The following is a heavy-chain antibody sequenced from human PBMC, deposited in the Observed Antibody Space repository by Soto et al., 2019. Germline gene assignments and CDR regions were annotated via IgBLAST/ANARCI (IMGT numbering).Heavy chain of an antibody. V-gene: IGHV3-33*01. Sequence: GGSLRLSCAASGFTFSSYGMHWVRQAPGKGLEWVAVIWYDGSNKYYADSVKGRFTISRDNSKNTLYLQMNSLRAEDTAVYYCARDLRKGYGFAFDICCQGTMVTVSS. CDR1: GFTFSSYG. D-gene: IGHD2-15*01. CDR2: IWYDGSNK. CDR3: ARDLRKGYGFAFDI. J-gene: IGHJ3*02.